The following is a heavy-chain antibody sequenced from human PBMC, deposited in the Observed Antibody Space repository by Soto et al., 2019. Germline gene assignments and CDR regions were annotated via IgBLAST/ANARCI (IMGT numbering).Heavy chain of an antibody. D-gene: IGHD6-19*01. CDR3: ARRSSGWYFDY. V-gene: IGHV3-23*01. CDR1: GFTFSSYA. CDR2: ISGSGGST. J-gene: IGHJ4*02. Sequence: EVQLLESGGGLVQPGVSLRLSCAASGFTFSSYAMSWVRQAPGKGLEWVSVISGSGGSTYYADSVKGRFTISRDNSKNTLYLHMNSLRAEDTAVYYCARRSSGWYFDYWGQGTLVTVSS.